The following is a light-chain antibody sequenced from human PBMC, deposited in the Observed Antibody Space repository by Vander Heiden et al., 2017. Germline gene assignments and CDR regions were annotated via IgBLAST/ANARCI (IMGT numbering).Light chain of an antibody. J-gene: IGKJ1*01. CDR1: QSSSDN. CDR3: QQRSKWPRT. Sequence: DIVLTQSPATLSFSPGEGTTLSCRDSQSSSDNLAWYQQKPGQAPRLLIYDASNRATGIPARFSGSGSGTDFTLTISSLEPEDVAVYHCQQRSKWPRTFGQGTKVEIK. CDR2: DAS. V-gene: IGKV3-11*01.